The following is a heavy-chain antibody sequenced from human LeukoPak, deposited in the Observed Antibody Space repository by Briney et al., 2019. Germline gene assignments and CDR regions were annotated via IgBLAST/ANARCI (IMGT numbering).Heavy chain of an antibody. J-gene: IGHJ4*02. V-gene: IGHV4-39*02. CDR1: GGTITTTSYY. CDR3: ARPGWGSSGWTDFDY. CDR2: VYYDDNT. D-gene: IGHD6-19*01. Sequence: SETLSLTCSVSGGTITTTSYYWGWVRQPPGKGLEWIGSVYYDDNTYYKPSLKSRVTVSFDTPKNRFSLRLNSVTAADTAVYYCARPGWGSSGWTDFDYWGQGTLVTVSS.